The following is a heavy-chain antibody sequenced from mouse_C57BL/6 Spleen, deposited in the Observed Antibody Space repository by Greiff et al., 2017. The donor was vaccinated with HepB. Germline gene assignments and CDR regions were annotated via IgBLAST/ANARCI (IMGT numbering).Heavy chain of an antibody. CDR2: IDPETGGT. CDR1: GYTFTDYE. J-gene: IGHJ3*01. Sequence: QVQLQQSGAELVRPGASVTLSCKASGYTFTDYEMHWVKQTPVHGLEWIGAIDPETGGTAYNQKFKGKAILTADKSSSTAYMELRSLTSEDSAVYYCTQIYYGSWFAYWGQGTLVTVSA. CDR3: TQIYYGSWFAY. V-gene: IGHV1-15*01. D-gene: IGHD2-2*01.